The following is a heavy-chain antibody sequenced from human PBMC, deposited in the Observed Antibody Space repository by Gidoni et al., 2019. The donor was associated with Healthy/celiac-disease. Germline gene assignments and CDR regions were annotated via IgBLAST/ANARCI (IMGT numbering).Heavy chain of an antibody. J-gene: IGHJ5*02. D-gene: IGHD3-3*01. CDR3: ARDITIFGVVISGFDP. CDR1: GFTFSSYG. Sequence: QVQLVESGGGVVQPGRSLRLSCAASGFTFSSYGMHWVRQAPGKGLEWVAVIWYDGSNKYYADSVKGRFTISRDNSKNTLYLQMNSLRAEDTAVYYCARDITIFGVVISGFDPWGQGTLVTVSS. V-gene: IGHV3-33*01. CDR2: IWYDGSNK.